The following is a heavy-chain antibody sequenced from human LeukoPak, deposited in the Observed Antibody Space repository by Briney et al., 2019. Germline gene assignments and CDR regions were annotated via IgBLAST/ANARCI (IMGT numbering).Heavy chain of an antibody. V-gene: IGHV3-23*01. CDR2: ISGSGGST. J-gene: IGHJ5*02. CDR3: AKGSTIRFSRWFDP. CDR1: GFTFSSYA. D-gene: IGHD3-3*01. Sequence: PGGSLRLSCAASGFTFSSYAMSWVRQAPGKGLEWVSAISGSGGSTYYADSVKGRFTISRDNSKNTLYLQMNSLRAEDTAVYCCAKGSTIRFSRWFDPWGQGTLVTVSS.